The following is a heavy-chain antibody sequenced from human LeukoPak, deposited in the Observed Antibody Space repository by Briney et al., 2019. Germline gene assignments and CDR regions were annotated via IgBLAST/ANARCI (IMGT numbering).Heavy chain of an antibody. CDR2: IYYSGST. CDR1: GGSISSVDYY. CDR3: ARKTGGSFRGDAFDI. Sequence: SQTLSLTCTVSGGSISSVDYYWSRIRQPPGKGLEWIGYIYYSGSTNYNPSLKSRVTISVDTSKNQFSLKLSSVTAADTAVYYCARKTGGSFRGDAFDIWGQGTMVTVSS. V-gene: IGHV4-61*08. D-gene: IGHD1-26*01. J-gene: IGHJ3*02.